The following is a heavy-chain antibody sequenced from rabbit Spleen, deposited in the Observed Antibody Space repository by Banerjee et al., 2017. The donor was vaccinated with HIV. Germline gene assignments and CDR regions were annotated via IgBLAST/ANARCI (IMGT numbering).Heavy chain of an antibody. CDR3: ARGAGSNYLVDLYFDI. CDR2: IDASGSI. J-gene: IGHJ4*02. D-gene: IGHD4-2*01. V-gene: IGHV1S69*01. Sequence: MCWVRQAPGKGLEWIGIIDASGSIYYASWAKGRFTISKTSTMVDLKMTSPTTEDTATYFCARGAGSNYLVDLYFDIWGPGTLVTVS.